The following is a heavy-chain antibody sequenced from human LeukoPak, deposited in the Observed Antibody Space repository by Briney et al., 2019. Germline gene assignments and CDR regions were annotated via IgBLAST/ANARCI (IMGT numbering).Heavy chain of an antibody. Sequence: SSETLSLTCAVSGGSISSSSYYWGWIRQPPGKGLEWIGSIYYSGSTYYNPSLKSRVTISVDTSKNQFSLKLSSVTAADTAVYYCARADNWNYVNWFDPWGQGTLVTVSS. CDR3: ARADNWNYVNWFDP. D-gene: IGHD1-7*01. V-gene: IGHV4-39*07. J-gene: IGHJ5*02. CDR2: IYYSGST. CDR1: GGSISSSSYY.